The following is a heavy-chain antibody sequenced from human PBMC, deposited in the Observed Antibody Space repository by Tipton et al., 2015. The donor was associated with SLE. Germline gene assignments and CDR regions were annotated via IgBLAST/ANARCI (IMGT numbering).Heavy chain of an antibody. V-gene: IGHV4-38-2*02. J-gene: IGHJ3*02. D-gene: IGHD1-1*01. CDR2: MYQSGST. CDR3: TNDDGDAFEI. Sequence: TLSLTCTVSGYSISSGYYWGWIRQPPGKGLEWIGSMYQSGSTYYNPSLKSRVTISVDTSKNQFSLKVNSVTAADTAVYYCTNDDGDAFEIWGQGTMVTVSS. CDR1: GYSISSGYY.